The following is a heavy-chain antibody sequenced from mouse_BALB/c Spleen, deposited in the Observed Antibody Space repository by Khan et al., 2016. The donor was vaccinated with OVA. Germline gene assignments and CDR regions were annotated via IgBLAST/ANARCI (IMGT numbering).Heavy chain of an antibody. D-gene: IGHD2-2*01. CDR2: INTHSGVP. V-gene: IGHV9-4*02. Sequence: QIQLVQSGPELKKPGETVRISCKASGYTFTTAGMQWVQKMPGKGLKWIGWINTHSGVPKYAEDFKGRFAFSLETSASTAYLQITNLKNEDTATYLCAGGYGYGWYFDVWGEGTTVTVSS. J-gene: IGHJ1*01. CDR3: AGGYGYGWYFDV. CDR1: GYTFTTAG.